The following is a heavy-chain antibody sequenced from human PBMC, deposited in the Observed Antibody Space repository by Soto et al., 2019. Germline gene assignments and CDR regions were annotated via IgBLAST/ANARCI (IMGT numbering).Heavy chain of an antibody. J-gene: IGHJ3*02. D-gene: IGHD1-26*01. Sequence: QVQLVQSGAEVKKPGSSVKVSCTASGRTFSSYAISWVRQAPGQGLEWMGGIIPIFGTANYAQKFQGRVTITADESTSTDYMELSSLRSEDTAVDYCARLVGATFPARRDPFDIWGPGTMGTVSS. CDR3: ARLVGATFPARRDPFDI. V-gene: IGHV1-69*01. CDR1: GRTFSSYA. CDR2: IIPIFGTA.